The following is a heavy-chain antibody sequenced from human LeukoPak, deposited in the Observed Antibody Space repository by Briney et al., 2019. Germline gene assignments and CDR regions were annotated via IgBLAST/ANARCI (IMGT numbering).Heavy chain of an antibody. CDR1: GGSISSSSYY. J-gene: IGHJ5*02. CDR2: IYTSGST. Sequence: PSETLSLTCTVSGGSISSSSYYWSWIRQPAGKGLEWIGRIYTSGSTNYNPSLKSRVTISVDTSKNQFSLKLSSVTAADTAVYYCARSHGHQTGDRSNWFDPWGQGTLVTVSS. V-gene: IGHV4-61*02. D-gene: IGHD7-27*01. CDR3: ARSHGHQTGDRSNWFDP.